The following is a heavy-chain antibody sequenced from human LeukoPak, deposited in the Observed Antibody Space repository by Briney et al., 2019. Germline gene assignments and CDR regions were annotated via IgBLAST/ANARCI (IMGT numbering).Heavy chain of an antibody. J-gene: IGHJ4*02. V-gene: IGHV3-21*01. CDR2: ISSSSSYI. CDR1: GFTFSSYS. Sequence: GGSLRLSCAASGFTFSSYSMNWVRQAPGKGLEWVSSISSSSSYIYYADSVKGRFTISRDNAKNSLYLQMNSLRAEDTAVYYCARDWDYVWGSYRLIDYWGQGTLVTVSS. D-gene: IGHD3-16*02. CDR3: ARDWDYVWGSYRLIDY.